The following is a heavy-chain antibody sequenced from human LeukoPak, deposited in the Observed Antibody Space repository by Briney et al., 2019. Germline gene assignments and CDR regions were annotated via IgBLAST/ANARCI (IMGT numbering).Heavy chain of an antibody. J-gene: IGHJ4*02. CDR3: AKKVRGPSHPLDF. Sequence: ASVKVSCKASGYTFTGYAIHWVRQAPGQGLEWMGWINPEKRDTGYAHKFQGRVTMTSDTSISTAYMELSSLRSDDTAVYYCAKKVRGPSHPLDFWGQGTLVIVSS. CDR1: GYTFTGYA. D-gene: IGHD5-12*01. V-gene: IGHV1-2*02. CDR2: INPEKRDT.